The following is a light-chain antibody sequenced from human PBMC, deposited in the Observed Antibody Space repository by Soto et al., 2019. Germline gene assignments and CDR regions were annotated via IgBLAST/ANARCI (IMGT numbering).Light chain of an antibody. CDR3: SSYTTSSTYV. CDR2: DVS. CDR1: XXXVGGYNY. Sequence: QSVLTQPASVSGSPGQSXTXXXXGXXXXVGGYNYVSWYQQHPGKAPKLMISDVSNRPSGVSNRFSGSKSGNTASLTISGLQTEDEADYYCSSYTTSSTYVFGTGTKLTVL. V-gene: IGLV2-14*01. J-gene: IGLJ1*01.